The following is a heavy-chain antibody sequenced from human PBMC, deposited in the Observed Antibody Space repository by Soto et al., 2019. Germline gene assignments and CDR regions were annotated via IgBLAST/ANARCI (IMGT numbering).Heavy chain of an antibody. CDR2: INPRTGTT. Sequence: ASVKVSFKAFGFIFHNYAISWVRQAPGQGLEWVGLINPRTGTTNDAQKFQGRVTMTRDTSTSTAYMELSSLRSDDTAVYYCARVLEGKYYYESSGVWGQGTLGTVSS. CDR1: GFIFHNYA. J-gene: IGHJ4*02. D-gene: IGHD3-22*01. V-gene: IGHV1-46*02. CDR3: ARVLEGKYYYESSGV.